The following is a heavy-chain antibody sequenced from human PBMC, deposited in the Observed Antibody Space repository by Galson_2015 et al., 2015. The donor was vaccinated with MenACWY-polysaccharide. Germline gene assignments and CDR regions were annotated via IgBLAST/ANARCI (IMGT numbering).Heavy chain of an antibody. Sequence: SVKVSCKASGYTFVSYGISWVRQAPGQGLEWVGYRSANNGNTHYSHKLQGRVTMATDTFTSTGYMEQGSLRSDDTAVYYCARDVGVIAGFGIDVWGQGTTVTDSS. CDR3: ARDVGVIAGFGIDV. J-gene: IGHJ6*02. CDR2: RSANNGNT. V-gene: IGHV1-18*04. D-gene: IGHD3-3*01. CDR1: GYTFVSYG.